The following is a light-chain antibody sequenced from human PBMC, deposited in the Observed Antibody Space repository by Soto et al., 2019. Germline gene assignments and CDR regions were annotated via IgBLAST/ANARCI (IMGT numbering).Light chain of an antibody. CDR3: QKYDSAPET. CDR2: SAS. V-gene: IGKV1-27*01. CDR1: QGISTY. J-gene: IGKJ1*01. Sequence: DIQMTQSPSSLSASVGDRVTITCRASQGISTYLAWYQQKPGKVPKVLIYSASTLQSGVPSRFRGSGSGTDFTLTISSLNPEDVATYYCQKYDSAPETFGQGTKVDI.